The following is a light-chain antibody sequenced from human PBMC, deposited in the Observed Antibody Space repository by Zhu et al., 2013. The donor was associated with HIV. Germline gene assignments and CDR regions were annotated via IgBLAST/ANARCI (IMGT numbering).Light chain of an antibody. CDR1: QSVSSN. V-gene: IGKV3-15*01. CDR2: DAS. CDR3: QQYGSSPWT. J-gene: IGKJ1*01. Sequence: EIMMTQSPATLSVSPGERATLSCRASQSVSSNLAWYQQKPGQSPRLLIYDASSRATGIPARFSGSGSETDFTLTISSLQSEDFAIYYCQQYGSSPWTFGQGTMVEIK.